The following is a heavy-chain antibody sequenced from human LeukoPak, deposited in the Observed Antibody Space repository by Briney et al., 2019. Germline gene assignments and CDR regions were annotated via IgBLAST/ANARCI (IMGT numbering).Heavy chain of an antibody. D-gene: IGHD4-17*01. CDR3: AREQYGSDDALDI. CDR2: ISSHDSTI. Sequence: PGGSLRLSCAASGFAFSTYEMNWVRQAPGKGLEWVSYISSHDSTIYYADSVKGRFTISRDNAKNSLYLQMNSLRAEDTAVYYCAREQYGSDDALDIWGQGTMVTVSS. V-gene: IGHV3-48*03. CDR1: GFAFSTYE. J-gene: IGHJ3*02.